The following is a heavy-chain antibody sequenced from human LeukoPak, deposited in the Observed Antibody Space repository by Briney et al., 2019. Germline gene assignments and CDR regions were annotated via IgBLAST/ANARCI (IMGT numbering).Heavy chain of an antibody. V-gene: IGHV1-2*02. CDR1: GYTFTGYY. CDR2: INPNSGGT. CDR3: ARGASSSGWEFRKITEGYYYYYMDV. D-gene: IGHD6-19*01. J-gene: IGHJ6*03. Sequence: ASVKVSCKASGYTFTGYYMHWVRQAPGQGLEWMGWINPNSGGTNYAQKFQGRVTMTRDTSISTAYMELSRLRSDDTAVYYCARGASSSGWEFRKITEGYYYYYMDVWGKGTTVTVSS.